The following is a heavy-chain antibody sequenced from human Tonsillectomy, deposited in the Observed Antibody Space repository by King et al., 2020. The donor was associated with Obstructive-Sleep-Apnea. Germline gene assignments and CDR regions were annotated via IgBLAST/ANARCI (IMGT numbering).Heavy chain of an antibody. J-gene: IGHJ4*02. CDR1: GDSISSGGFH. Sequence: VQLQESGPGLVKPSQTLSLTCTVSGDSISSGGFHWSWIRQHPGKGLEWIGYIHYSGTTHYNPSLKIRITISVDTSRNQFSLNLNSVTAADPAGYYCARDQGYSWYYFDYWGPGTLVTVSS. CDR3: ARDQGYSWYYFDY. CDR2: IHYSGTT. V-gene: IGHV4-31*03. D-gene: IGHD6-13*01.